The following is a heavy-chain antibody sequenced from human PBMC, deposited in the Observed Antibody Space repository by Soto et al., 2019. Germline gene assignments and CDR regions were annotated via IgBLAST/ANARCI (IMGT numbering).Heavy chain of an antibody. Sequence: KPSETLSLTCSVSGGSVSISTYYWAWVRQTPGKGLEWLGSILHSGSTYYNPSLKSRLTLSVDTSEDQFSLNLSSVTATDTGVYYCATLSAAMYFYGSDVWGPGTTVTVSS. V-gene: IGHV4-39*01. CDR1: GGSVSISTYY. CDR3: ATLSAAMYFYGSDV. D-gene: IGHD2-2*01. J-gene: IGHJ6*02. CDR2: ILHSGST.